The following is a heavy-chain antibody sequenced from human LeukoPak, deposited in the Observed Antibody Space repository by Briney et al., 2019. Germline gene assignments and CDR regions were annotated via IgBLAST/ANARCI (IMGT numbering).Heavy chain of an antibody. V-gene: IGHV4-59*08. CDR2: IHFSAGT. Sequence: SETLSLTCTVSGGSLNGYYWGWIRQPPGKGLECIGYIHFSAGTAHNASLKSRLTISLDTSKNQFSLTLSSVSAADTAVYYCARHVYGEGMVVWGKGTTVTVSS. CDR3: ARHVYGEGMVV. D-gene: IGHD4-17*01. J-gene: IGHJ6*04. CDR1: GGSLNGYY.